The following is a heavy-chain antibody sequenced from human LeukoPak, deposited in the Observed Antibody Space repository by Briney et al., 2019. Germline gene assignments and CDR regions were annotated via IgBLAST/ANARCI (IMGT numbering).Heavy chain of an antibody. D-gene: IGHD3-16*01. CDR2: FDPEDGET. J-gene: IGHJ5*02. Sequence: GASVKVSCKVSGYTLTESSMHWVRQAPGKGLEWMGGFDPEDGETIYAQKFQGRVTMTEDTSTDTAYMELSSLRSEDTAVYCCATVWGYPNWFDPRGQGTLVTVSS. V-gene: IGHV1-24*01. CDR1: GYTLTESS. CDR3: ATVWGYPNWFDP.